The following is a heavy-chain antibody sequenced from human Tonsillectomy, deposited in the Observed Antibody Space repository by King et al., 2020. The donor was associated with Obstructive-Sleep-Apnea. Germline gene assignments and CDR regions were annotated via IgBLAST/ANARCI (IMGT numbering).Heavy chain of an antibody. CDR3: ARDPAYDDLSSHWFDP. J-gene: IGHJ5*02. Sequence: VQLQESGPGLVKPSETLSLTCTVSGGSISSYYWSWIRQPPGKGLEGIGVIYYSGSTNYNPSLKSRVTISVETSKNQFSLKLWYATAADTAVYFCARDPAYDDLSSHWFDPWGQETQVTVSS. D-gene: IGHD3-3*01. CDR1: GGSISSYY. V-gene: IGHV4-59*01. CDR2: IYYSGST.